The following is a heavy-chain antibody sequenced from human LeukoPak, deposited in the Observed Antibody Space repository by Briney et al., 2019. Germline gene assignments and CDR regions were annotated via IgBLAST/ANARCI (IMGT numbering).Heavy chain of an antibody. CDR3: AREVPPTAIPGDSSRHFDY. D-gene: IGHD6-13*01. CDR2: ISGRGGST. V-gene: IGHV3-23*01. CDR1: GFTFSSYG. Sequence: GGSLRLSCAASGFTFSSYGMSWVRQAPGKGLEWVSAISGRGGSTYYADSVKGRFTISRDNSKNTLYLQMNSLRAEDTAVYYCAREVPPTAIPGDSSRHFDYWGQGTLVTVSS. J-gene: IGHJ4*02.